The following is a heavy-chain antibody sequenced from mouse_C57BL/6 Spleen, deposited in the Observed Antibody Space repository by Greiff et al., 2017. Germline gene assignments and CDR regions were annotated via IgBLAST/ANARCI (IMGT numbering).Heavy chain of an antibody. J-gene: IGHJ2*01. Sequence: QVQLQQSGAELMKPGASVKLSCKATGYTFTGYWISWVNQTPGHGLEWIGEIFPGSGSTNYNEKVKGKSTFTAETSSNTAYMQLSSLTTEDSAIYYCASILFVYWGQGTTLTVSS. CDR2: IFPGSGST. CDR3: ASILFVY. V-gene: IGHV1-9*01. CDR1: GYTFTGYW.